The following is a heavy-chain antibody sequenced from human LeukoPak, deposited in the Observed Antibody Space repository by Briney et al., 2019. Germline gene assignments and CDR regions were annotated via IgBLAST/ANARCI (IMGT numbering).Heavy chain of an antibody. CDR2: IYYSGST. Sequence: SETLSLTCTVSGGSISSGGYYWSWIRQHPGKGLEWIGYIYYSGSTYYNPSLKSRVTISVDTSKNQFSLKLSSVTAADTAVYYCARDLSNWHFDPWGQGTLDTVSS. D-gene: IGHD1-20*01. V-gene: IGHV4-31*03. CDR1: GGSISSGGYY. J-gene: IGHJ5*02. CDR3: ARDLSNWHFDP.